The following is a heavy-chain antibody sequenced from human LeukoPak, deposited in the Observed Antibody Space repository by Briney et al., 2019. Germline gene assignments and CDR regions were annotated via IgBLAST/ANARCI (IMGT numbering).Heavy chain of an antibody. V-gene: IGHV1-2*02. Sequence: ASVKVSCKASGYTFTGYYMHWVRQAPGQELEWMGWINPNSGGTNYAQKFQGRVTMTRDTSISTAYMELSRLRSDDTAVYYCARGGGIQLWLPPYYYYYMDVWGKGTTVTVSS. CDR2: INPNSGGT. J-gene: IGHJ6*03. CDR1: GYTFTGYY. D-gene: IGHD5-18*01. CDR3: ARGGGIQLWLPPYYYYYMDV.